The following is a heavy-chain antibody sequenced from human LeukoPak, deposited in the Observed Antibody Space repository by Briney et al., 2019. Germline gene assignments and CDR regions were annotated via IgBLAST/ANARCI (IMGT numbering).Heavy chain of an antibody. J-gene: IGHJ6*03. Sequence: PSETLSLTCTVSGGSISSYYWSWIRQPAGKGLEWIGRIYTSGSTNYNPSLKSRVTMSVDTSKNQFSLKLSSVTAADTAVYYCARDSLYGQLSYMDVWGKGTTVTVSS. CDR1: GGSISSYY. CDR2: IYTSGST. CDR3: ARDSLYGQLSYMDV. D-gene: IGHD4-17*01. V-gene: IGHV4-4*07.